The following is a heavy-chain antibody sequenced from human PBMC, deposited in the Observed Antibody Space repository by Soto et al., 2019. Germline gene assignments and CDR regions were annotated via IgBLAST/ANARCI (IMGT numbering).Heavy chain of an antibody. V-gene: IGHV1-24*01. CDR1: GYTLTELS. D-gene: IGHD6-13*01. CDR3: ATAPGIAAAVSAYYYYYGMDV. Sequence: VKVSCKVSGYTLTELSMHWVRQAPGKGLEWMGGFDPEDGETIYAQKFQGRVTMTEDTSTDTAYMELSSLRSEDTAVYYCATAPGIAAAVSAYYYYYGMDVWGQGTTVTVSS. CDR2: FDPEDGET. J-gene: IGHJ6*02.